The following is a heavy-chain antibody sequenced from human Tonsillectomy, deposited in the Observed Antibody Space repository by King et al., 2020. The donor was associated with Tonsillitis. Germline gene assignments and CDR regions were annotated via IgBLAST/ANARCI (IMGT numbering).Heavy chain of an antibody. D-gene: IGHD2-2*01. CDR1: GFTFGDYA. V-gene: IGHV3-49*03. Sequence: VQLVESGGGLVQPGRSLRLSCTASGFTFGDYAMNWFRQAPGKGLEWVGFIRSKACGGKTEYAATVKGRFTIARDDYKSIAYLQINRLKTEDTAVYYCTRYPPDIVVVPAAPFGYWGQGTLVTVSS. CDR2: IRSKACGGKT. CDR3: TRYPPDIVVVPAAPFGY. J-gene: IGHJ4*02.